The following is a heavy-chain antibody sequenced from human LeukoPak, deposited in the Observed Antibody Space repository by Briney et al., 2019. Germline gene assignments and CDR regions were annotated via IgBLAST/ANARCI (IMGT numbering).Heavy chain of an antibody. Sequence: SETLSLTCAVYGGSFSGYYWSWIRQPPGKGLEWIGEINHSGSTNYNPSLKSRVTISVDTSKNQFSLKLSSVTAADTAVYYCARATNYYYYMDVWGKGTTVTVSS. CDR1: GGSFSGYY. J-gene: IGHJ6*03. CDR2: INHSGST. CDR3: ARATNYYYYMDV. V-gene: IGHV4-34*01.